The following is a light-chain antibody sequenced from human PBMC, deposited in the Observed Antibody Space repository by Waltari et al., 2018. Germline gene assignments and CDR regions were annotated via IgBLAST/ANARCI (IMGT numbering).Light chain of an antibody. Sequence: QSALTQPASVSGSPGQSITISCTGTSSDIGAFKYVSWYQQHPGKAPNLIIYDVNSRPSGVSNQFSGSKSGNTASLTISGLQAEDEADYYCSSYTTSSTYVLGTGTKVTVL. CDR2: DVN. CDR3: SSYTTSSTYV. V-gene: IGLV2-14*03. J-gene: IGLJ1*01. CDR1: SSDIGAFKY.